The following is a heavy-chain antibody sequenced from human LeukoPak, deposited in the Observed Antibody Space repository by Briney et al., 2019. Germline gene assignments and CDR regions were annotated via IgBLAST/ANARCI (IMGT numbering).Heavy chain of an antibody. CDR1: GYTFTSYG. CDR2: ISAYNGNT. Sequence: ASVKVSCKASGYTFTSYGISWVRQAPGQGREWMGWISAYNGNTNYAQKLQGRVTMTTDTSTSTAYMELRGLRSDDTAVYYCARVDCSSTSCYTEFDYWGQGTLVTVSS. V-gene: IGHV1-18*01. D-gene: IGHD2-2*02. J-gene: IGHJ4*02. CDR3: ARVDCSSTSCYTEFDY.